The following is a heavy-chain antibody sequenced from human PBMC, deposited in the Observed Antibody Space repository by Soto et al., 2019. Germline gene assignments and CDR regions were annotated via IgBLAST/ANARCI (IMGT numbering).Heavy chain of an antibody. CDR1: GFTFGDYA. CDR2: IRSKADGGTT. V-gene: IGHV3-49*04. J-gene: IGHJ6*02. D-gene: IGHD3-3*01. CDR3: AREMRFSHYYYYGMDV. Sequence: GSLRLSCTASGFTFGDYAMSWVRQAPGKGLEWVGFIRSKADGGTTEYAASVKGRFTISRDDPKSIAYLQMNSLKTEDTAVYYCAREMRFSHYYYYGMDVWGQGTTVTVSS.